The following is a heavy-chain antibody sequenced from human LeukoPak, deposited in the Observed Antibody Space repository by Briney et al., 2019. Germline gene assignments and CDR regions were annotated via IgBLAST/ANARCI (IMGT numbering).Heavy chain of an antibody. CDR1: GFTFSDYY. CDR3: ARVTRGGMVDTSLYFDY. V-gene: IGHV3-11*04. CDR2: ISSSGTNI. J-gene: IGHJ4*02. D-gene: IGHD5-18*01. Sequence: PGGSLRLSCAASGFTFSDYYMNWIRQAPGKGLEWISYISSSGTNINYADSVRGRFAISRDNPKKALYLQMNSLRAEDTAVYYCARVTRGGMVDTSLYFDYWGQGTLVTLSS.